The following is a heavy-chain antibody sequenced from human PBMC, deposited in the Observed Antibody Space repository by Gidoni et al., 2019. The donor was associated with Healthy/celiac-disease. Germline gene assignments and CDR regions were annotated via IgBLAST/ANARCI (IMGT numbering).Heavy chain of an antibody. CDR2: ISSSGSTI. CDR3: ARDALGYDILTGYYNARYFDL. J-gene: IGHJ2*01. Sequence: EVQLVESGGGLVQPGGSLRLSCAASGFTFSSYEMNWVRQAPGKGLEWVSYISSSGSTIYYADSVKGRFTISRDNAKNSLYLQMNSLRAEDTAVYYCARDALGYDILTGYYNARYFDLWGRGTLVTVSS. V-gene: IGHV3-48*03. CDR1: GFTFSSYE. D-gene: IGHD3-9*01.